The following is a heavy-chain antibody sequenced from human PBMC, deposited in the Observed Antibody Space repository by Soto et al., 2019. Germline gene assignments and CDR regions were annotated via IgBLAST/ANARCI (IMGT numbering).Heavy chain of an antibody. J-gene: IGHJ4*02. CDR2: INHSGST. Sequence: PSETLSLTCAVYGGSFSGYYWSWIRQPPGKGLEWIGEINHSGSTNYNPSLKSRVTISVDTSKNQFSLKLSSVTAADTAVYYCAASGYAGYFDYWGQGTLVTVSS. V-gene: IGHV4-34*01. CDR3: AASGYAGYFDY. D-gene: IGHD3-10*01. CDR1: GGSFSGYY.